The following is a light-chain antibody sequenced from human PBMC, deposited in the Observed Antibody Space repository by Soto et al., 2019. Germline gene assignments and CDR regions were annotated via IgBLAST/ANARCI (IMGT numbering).Light chain of an antibody. CDR1: SSDVGGYNY. Sequence: QSALTQPASMSGSPGQSITISCTGTSSDVGGYNYVSWYQQHPGKAPKLMIYEVSNRPSGVSSRFSGSKSGNTASLTISGLQAEDEADYYCSSYTSSSTLVVFGGGTQLTVL. CDR2: EVS. CDR3: SSYTSSSTLVV. V-gene: IGLV2-14*01. J-gene: IGLJ2*01.